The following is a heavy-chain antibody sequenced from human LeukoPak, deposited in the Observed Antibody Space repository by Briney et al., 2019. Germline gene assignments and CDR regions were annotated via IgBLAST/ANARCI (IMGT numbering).Heavy chain of an antibody. V-gene: IGHV5-51*01. Sequence: GESLKISCKGSGFIFTEYWIGWVRQMPGEGLEWMGIIYPGDSQTLYSPSLQGQVTISADKSIYTVYLQWNSLKASDTAMYYCAKRRRDQLLLGDWFDPWGQGTLVTVSS. CDR2: IYPGDSQT. CDR3: AKRRRDQLLLGDWFDP. J-gene: IGHJ5*02. D-gene: IGHD2-2*01. CDR1: GFIFTEYW.